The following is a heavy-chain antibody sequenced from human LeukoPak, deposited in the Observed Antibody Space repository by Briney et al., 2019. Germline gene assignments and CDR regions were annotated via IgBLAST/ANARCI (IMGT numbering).Heavy chain of an antibody. V-gene: IGHV1-69*04. D-gene: IGHD3-22*01. CDR3: ARAPNYYDSSGYYYGYFQH. CDR1: GGTFSSYA. Sequence: SVKVSCKASGGTFSSYAISRVRQAPGQGLEWMGRIIPILGIANYAQKFQGRVTITADKSTSTAYMELSSLRSEDTAVYYCARAPNYYDSSGYYYGYFQHWGQGTLVTVSS. J-gene: IGHJ1*01. CDR2: IIPILGIA.